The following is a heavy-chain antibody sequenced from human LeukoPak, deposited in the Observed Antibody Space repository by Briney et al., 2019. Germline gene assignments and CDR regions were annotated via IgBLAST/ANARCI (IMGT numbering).Heavy chain of an antibody. CDR1: GYGGSISNYY. J-gene: IGHJ4*02. Sequence: SETLSLTCTVSGYGGSISNYYWSWIRQPPGKGLEWIGYIYYSGSTNHNPSLKSRVTMSVDTYKNQLSLKLSYVTAADTAVYYCARDLRSSGWYVFDHWGRGTLVTVSS. V-gene: IGHV4-59*01. CDR3: ARDLRSSGWYVFDH. CDR2: IYYSGST. D-gene: IGHD6-19*01.